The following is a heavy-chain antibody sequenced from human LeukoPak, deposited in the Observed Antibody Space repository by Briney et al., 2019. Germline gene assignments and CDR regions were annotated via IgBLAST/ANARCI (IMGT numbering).Heavy chain of an antibody. Sequence: GGSLRLSCAASGFTLSGYWIHWVRQAPGKGLEWVAVISYDGSNKYYADSVKGRFTISRDNSKNTLYLQMNSLRAEDTAVYYCARDRDIVVVPAAHLGVYFDYWGQGTLVTVSS. D-gene: IGHD2-2*01. CDR3: ARDRDIVVVPAAHLGVYFDY. J-gene: IGHJ4*02. CDR1: GFTLSGYW. CDR2: ISYDGSNK. V-gene: IGHV3-30-3*01.